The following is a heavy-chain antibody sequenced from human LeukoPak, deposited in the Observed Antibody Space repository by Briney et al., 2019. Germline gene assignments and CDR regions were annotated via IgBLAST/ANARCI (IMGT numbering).Heavy chain of an antibody. CDR3: ARDSPSDY. CDR2: ISSSSSTI. V-gene: IGHV3-48*01. J-gene: IGHJ4*02. Sequence: PGGSLRLSCAASGFTFSSYSMNWVRQAPGKGLEWVSYISSSSSTIYYADSVEGRFTISRDNAKNSLYLQMNNLRADDTAVYYCARDSPSDYWGQGTLVTVSS. CDR1: GFTFSSYS.